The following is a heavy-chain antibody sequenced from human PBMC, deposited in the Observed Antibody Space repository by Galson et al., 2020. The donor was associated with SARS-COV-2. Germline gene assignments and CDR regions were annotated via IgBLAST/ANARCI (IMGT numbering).Heavy chain of an antibody. D-gene: IGHD3-22*01. Sequence: GSLRLSCAASGFTFSNYAISWVRQAPGKGLEWVSTISGSGGTTFYADSVKGRFTISRDYSKNTLYLQMDSLRAEDTVVYYCAKTGGSFYDSSGFYVFDYWGQGTLVTVSS. CDR1: GFTFSNYA. CDR2: ISGSGGTT. J-gene: IGHJ4*02. CDR3: AKTGGSFYDSSGFYVFDY. V-gene: IGHV3-23*01.